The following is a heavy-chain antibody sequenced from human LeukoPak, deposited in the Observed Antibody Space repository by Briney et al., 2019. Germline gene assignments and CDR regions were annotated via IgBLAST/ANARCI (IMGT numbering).Heavy chain of an antibody. V-gene: IGHV3-23*01. D-gene: IGHD2-15*01. CDR3: AKAAENYCSGGSCLFDY. CDR2: ISGSGGST. J-gene: IGHJ4*02. Sequence: PGGSLRLSCAASGFTFSSYAMSWVRQAPGKGLEWVSAISGSGGSTYYADSVKGRFTISRDNSKNTMYLQMNSLRAEDTAVYYCAKAAENYCSGGSCLFDYWGQGTLVTVSS. CDR1: GFTFSSYA.